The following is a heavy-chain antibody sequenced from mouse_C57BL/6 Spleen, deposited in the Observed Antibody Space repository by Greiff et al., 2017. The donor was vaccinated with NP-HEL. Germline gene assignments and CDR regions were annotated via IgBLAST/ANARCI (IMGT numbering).Heavy chain of an antibody. CDR1: GYAFSSYW. CDR2: IYPGDGDT. D-gene: IGHD2-5*01. V-gene: IGHV1-80*01. CDR3: ARLCYSNYWAWFAY. J-gene: IGHJ3*01. Sequence: VQLQQSGAELVKPGASVKISCKASGYAFSSYWMNWVKQRPGKGLEWIGQIYPGDGDTNYNGEFKGKATLTADKSSSTAYMQLSSLTSEDAAVYVGARLCYSNYWAWFAYWGQGTLVTVSA.